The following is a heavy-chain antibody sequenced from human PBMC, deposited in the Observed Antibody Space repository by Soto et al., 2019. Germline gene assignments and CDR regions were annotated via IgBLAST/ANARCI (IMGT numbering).Heavy chain of an antibody. Sequence: WGSLRLSCAASGFTLSDHYMIFSRHAPVKWLEWIVYSSNSGSFTRYADSVKGRFSISRDNAKSSLYLQISSLRGDDTATYYCVKSGDNYNLPDYWGQGTPVTVSS. CDR3: VKSGDNYNLPDY. D-gene: IGHD1-1*01. CDR1: GFTLSDHY. CDR2: SSNSGSFT. V-gene: IGHV3-11*06. J-gene: IGHJ4*02.